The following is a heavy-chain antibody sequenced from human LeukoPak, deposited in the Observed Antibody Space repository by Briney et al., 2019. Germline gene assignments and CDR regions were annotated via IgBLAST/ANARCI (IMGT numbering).Heavy chain of an antibody. Sequence: GGSLRLSCAASGFTFSSYGMSWVRQAPGKGLEWVSAISGSGGSTYYADSVKGRFTISRDNSKNTLYLQMNSLRAEDTAVYYCARVEYSSSWYVDYWGRGTLVTVSS. CDR1: GFTFSSYG. CDR3: ARVEYSSSWYVDY. V-gene: IGHV3-23*01. J-gene: IGHJ4*02. CDR2: ISGSGGST. D-gene: IGHD6-13*01.